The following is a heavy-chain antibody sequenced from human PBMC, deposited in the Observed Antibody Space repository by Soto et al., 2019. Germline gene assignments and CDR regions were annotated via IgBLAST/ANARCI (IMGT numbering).Heavy chain of an antibody. V-gene: IGHV1-69*02. CDR2: IIPILGIA. J-gene: IGHJ4*02. Sequence: GASVKVSCKASGGTFSSYTISWVRQAPGQGLEWMGRIIPILGIANYAQKFQGRVTITADKSTSTAYMELSSLRSEDTAVYYCARPGARQGIAAAGFDYWGQGTLVTVSS. CDR1: GGTFSSYT. CDR3: ARPGARQGIAAAGFDY. D-gene: IGHD6-13*01.